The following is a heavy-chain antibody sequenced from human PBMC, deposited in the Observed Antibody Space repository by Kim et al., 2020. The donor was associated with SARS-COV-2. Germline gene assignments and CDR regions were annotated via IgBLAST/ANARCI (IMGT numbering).Heavy chain of an antibody. V-gene: IGHV3-21*01. Sequence: YADSVTGRYTISRDNAKNSLYRQMNSLRAEDTAVYYGAREDTPSGAPFDPWGQGTLVTVSS. J-gene: IGHJ5*02. D-gene: IGHD5-18*01. CDR3: AREDTPSGAPFDP.